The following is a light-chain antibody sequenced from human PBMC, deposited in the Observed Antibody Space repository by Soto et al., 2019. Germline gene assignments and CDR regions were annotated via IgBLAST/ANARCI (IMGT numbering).Light chain of an antibody. J-gene: IGLJ2*01. Sequence: QSVLTQPPSASGTPGQRVTISCSGSSSNIGSYFVYWFQQLPGAAPKLLIYRNNQRPSGVPDRFSGFKSGTSASLAISGLRSEDEADYYCAAWDDSLSVLFGGGTKVTVL. CDR3: AAWDDSLSVL. V-gene: IGLV1-47*01. CDR1: SSNIGSYF. CDR2: RNN.